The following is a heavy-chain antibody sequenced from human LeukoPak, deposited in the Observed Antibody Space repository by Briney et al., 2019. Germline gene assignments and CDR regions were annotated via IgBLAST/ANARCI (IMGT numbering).Heavy chain of an antibody. J-gene: IGHJ4*02. CDR1: GFTFSTYA. D-gene: IGHD5-18*01. Sequence: QPGGSLRLSCAASGFTFSTYAMNWVRQAPGKGLEWVSGISGSGGSTYYADSVKGRFTISRDNSKNTLYLQMNSLRAEDTAVYYCAKVQSPTAMLSYFAAMVSYFDYWGQGTLVTVSS. CDR2: ISGSGGST. V-gene: IGHV3-23*01. CDR3: AKVQSPTAMLSYFAAMVSYFDY.